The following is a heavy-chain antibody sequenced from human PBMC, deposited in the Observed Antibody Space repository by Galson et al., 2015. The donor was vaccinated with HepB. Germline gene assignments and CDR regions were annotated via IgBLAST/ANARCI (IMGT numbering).Heavy chain of an antibody. J-gene: IGHJ5*02. CDR2: INGRGSTR. Sequence: SLRLSCAGSGFIFRHHAMAWIRQAPGKGLEWVSGINGRGSTRSYSDAVKGRFSISRDNSKGTVFLQMDYLRPEDTAVYYWVTEGAWFGGAGFDPWGQGALVTVS. CDR3: VTEGAWFGGAGFDP. D-gene: IGHD3-16*01. CDR1: GFIFRHHA. V-gene: IGHV3-23*01.